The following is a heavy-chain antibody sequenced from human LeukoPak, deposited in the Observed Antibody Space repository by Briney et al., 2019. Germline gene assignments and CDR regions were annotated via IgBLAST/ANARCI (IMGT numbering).Heavy chain of an antibody. D-gene: IGHD3-10*01. CDR3: AKTEYIYGSGSYFQDY. CDR2: ISGGGDRI. J-gene: IGHJ4*02. Sequence: PGGSLRLSCAASGFTFISYGMSWVRQAPGKGLEWVSGISGGGDRISYADSVKGRFTISKNTSKNTLYLQLHSLRAEDTAIYYCAKTEYIYGSGSYFQDYWGQGTLVTVSS. CDR1: GFTFISYG. V-gene: IGHV3-23*01.